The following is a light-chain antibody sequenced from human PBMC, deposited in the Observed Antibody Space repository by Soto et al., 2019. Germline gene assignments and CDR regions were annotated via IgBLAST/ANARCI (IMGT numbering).Light chain of an antibody. CDR2: DNY. CDR3: VVWDDSLSGKV. Sequence: QSVLTQPPSVSAAPGQKVTISCPGSSSNIGNNYVSWYQQIPGTAPKRLIYDNYKRPSGVPDRFSGSRSGTSATLGITGRQAGDEADFYCVVWDDSLSGKVFGGGTKLTVL. CDR1: SSNIGNNY. J-gene: IGLJ3*02. V-gene: IGLV1-51*01.